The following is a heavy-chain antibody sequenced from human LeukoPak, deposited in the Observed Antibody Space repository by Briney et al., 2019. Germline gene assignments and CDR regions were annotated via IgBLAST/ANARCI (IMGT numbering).Heavy chain of an antibody. J-gene: IGHJ4*02. CDR2: IYYTGST. D-gene: IGHD6-13*01. CDR3: ARNLIPEQLVVNF. CDR1: GGSISNYY. V-gene: IGHV4-59*01. Sequence: SETLSLTCTVSGGSISNYYWNWIRQPPGKVLEWIGYIYYTGSTNYNPSLKSRVTMSVDTSKNQFSLNLQSVTPEDTAVYYCARNLIPEQLVVNFWGQGTLVTVSS.